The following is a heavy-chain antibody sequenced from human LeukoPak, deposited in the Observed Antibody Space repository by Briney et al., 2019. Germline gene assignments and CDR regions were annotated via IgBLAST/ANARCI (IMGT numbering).Heavy chain of an antibody. V-gene: IGHV4-30-4*01. CDR1: GVSIGSSDYY. CDR2: IYYSGST. Sequence: SQTLSLTCTVSGVSIGSSDYYWTWIRQPPGRGPEFIGYIYYSGSTYYKPSLQSRVTISLDTSNNQFSLKLSSVTAADTAVYYCARVTIGSGGIFFDHWGQGILVTVSS. CDR3: ARVTIGSGGIFFDH. J-gene: IGHJ4*02. D-gene: IGHD3-3*01.